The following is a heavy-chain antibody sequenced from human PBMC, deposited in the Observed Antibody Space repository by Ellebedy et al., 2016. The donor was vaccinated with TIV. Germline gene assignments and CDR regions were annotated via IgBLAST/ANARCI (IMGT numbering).Heavy chain of an antibody. V-gene: IGHV4-59*01. CDR1: GGSISSYY. Sequence: MPSETLSLTCTVSGGSISSYYWSWIRQPPGKGLEWIGYIYYTGSTNYNPSLKSRVTISVDTRKNQFSLRLSSVTAADTAIYYCARVVWQQPVSYAFDIWGQGTMVTVSS. D-gene: IGHD6-13*01. J-gene: IGHJ3*02. CDR3: ARVVWQQPVSYAFDI. CDR2: IYYTGST.